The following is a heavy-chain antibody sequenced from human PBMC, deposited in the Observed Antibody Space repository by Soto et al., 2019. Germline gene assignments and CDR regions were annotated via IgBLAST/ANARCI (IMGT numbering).Heavy chain of an antibody. D-gene: IGHD4-17*01. V-gene: IGHV4-31*03. CDR3: AGGNDYAKIGY. CDR2: ISYSEST. J-gene: IGHJ4*02. CDR1: GGSISSRGYY. Sequence: SSETLSLTCTVSGGSISSRGYYCSWIRQFPGKGLEWIGYISYSESTDYNPSLKSRVTISADTSKNQFSLKLSSVTAADTAVYYCAGGNDYAKIGYWGQGTLVTVSS.